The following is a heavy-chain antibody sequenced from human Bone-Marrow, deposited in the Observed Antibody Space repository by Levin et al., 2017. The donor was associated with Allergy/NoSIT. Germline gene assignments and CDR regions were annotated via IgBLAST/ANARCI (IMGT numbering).Heavy chain of an antibody. CDR2: IIPIFGTA. CDR3: ARGYYDILTGYLGAYWYFDL. CDR1: GGTFSSYA. D-gene: IGHD3-9*01. J-gene: IGHJ2*01. V-gene: IGHV1-69*13. Sequence: SVKVSCKASGGTFSSYAISWVRQAPGQGLEWMGGIIPIFGTANYAQKFQGRVTITADESTSTAYMELSSLRSEDTAVYYCARGYYDILTGYLGAYWYFDLWGRGTLVTVSS.